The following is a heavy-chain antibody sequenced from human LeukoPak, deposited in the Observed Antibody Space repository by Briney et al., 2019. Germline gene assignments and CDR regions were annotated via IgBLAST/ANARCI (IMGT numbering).Heavy chain of an antibody. V-gene: IGHV1-18*01. CDR3: ARDRAVAGNYFDY. D-gene: IGHD6-19*01. CDR1: GYTFTSYG. Sequence: GASVKVSCKASGYTFTSYGISWVRQAPAQGLEWMGWFSAYNGNTNYAQKLQGRVTMTTDTSTSTAYTELRSLRSDDTAVYYCARDRAVAGNYFDYWGQGTLVTVSS. CDR2: FSAYNGNT. J-gene: IGHJ4*02.